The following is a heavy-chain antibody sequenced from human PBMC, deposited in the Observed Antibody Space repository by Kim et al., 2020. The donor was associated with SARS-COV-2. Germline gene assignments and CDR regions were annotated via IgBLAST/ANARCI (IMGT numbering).Heavy chain of an antibody. CDR3: ARSRRSSYPGHAFDI. D-gene: IGHD3-22*01. Sequence: PSLVSRGIISVDTSKNQLSLKLSSVTAADTAVYYCARSRRSSYPGHAFDIWGRGTPVTVSS. J-gene: IGHJ3*02. V-gene: IGHV4-4*09.